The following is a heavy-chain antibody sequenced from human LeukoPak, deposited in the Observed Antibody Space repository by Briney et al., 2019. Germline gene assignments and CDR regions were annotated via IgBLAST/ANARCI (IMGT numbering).Heavy chain of an antibody. CDR1: GFSFWTYG. CDR3: ARGGNCAGGYCFPFDY. CDR2: ISDSGGSI. Sequence: GGTLRLSCVASGFSFWTYGMSWVRQAPGKGLERVARISDSGGSIYYADSVKGRFTISRDNSRDTLYLQISSLRGDDAAVYYCARGGNCAGGYCFPFDYWGQGTLVAVSS. V-gene: IGHV3-23*01. D-gene: IGHD2-8*02. J-gene: IGHJ4*02.